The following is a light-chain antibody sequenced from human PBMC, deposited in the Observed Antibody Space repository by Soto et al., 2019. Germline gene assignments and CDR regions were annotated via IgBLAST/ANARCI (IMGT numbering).Light chain of an antibody. Sequence: IVFTQYPATLSLWPGETAVLSCRASQTVNTYLSWYQQRPGQAPRLLIYDASKRVPGIPARFSGSGSGTDFTLTLSSLDPDDFAVYYCQQRGTSITFGQGTRLDIE. V-gene: IGKV3-11*01. CDR2: DAS. CDR1: QTVNTY. CDR3: QQRGTSIT. J-gene: IGKJ5*01.